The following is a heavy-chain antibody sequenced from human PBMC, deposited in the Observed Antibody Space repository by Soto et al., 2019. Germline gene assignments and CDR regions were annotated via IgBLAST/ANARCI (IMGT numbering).Heavy chain of an antibody. CDR1: GFTFSSYG. J-gene: IGHJ2*01. CDR2: IWYDGSNK. V-gene: IGHV3-33*01. D-gene: IGHD3-22*01. Sequence: QVQLVESGGGVVQPGRSLRLSCAASGFTFSSYGMHWVRQAPGKGLEWVAVIWYDGSNKYYADSVKGRFTISRDNSKNKLYLQMNSLRAEDTAVYYGARSGASMGYYDRSGYLPSWYFDLWGRGTLVTVSS. CDR3: ARSGASMGYYDRSGYLPSWYFDL.